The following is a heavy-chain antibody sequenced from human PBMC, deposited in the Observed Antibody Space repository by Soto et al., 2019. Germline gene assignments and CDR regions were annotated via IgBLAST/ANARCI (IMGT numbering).Heavy chain of an antibody. CDR2: LFDPGDGT. CDR3: ARVWPPQYTYGYSFDY. Sequence: EVQLLESGGGLVQPGGSLRLSCAASGFTFSNYAMSWVRQAPGKGLEWVSALFDPGDGTYYADSVKGRFSISRDNSKNTLYLQMNSLRAEDTAVYYCARVWPPQYTYGYSFDYWGQGPLVTVSS. D-gene: IGHD5-18*01. CDR1: GFTFSNYA. V-gene: IGHV3-23*01. J-gene: IGHJ4*02.